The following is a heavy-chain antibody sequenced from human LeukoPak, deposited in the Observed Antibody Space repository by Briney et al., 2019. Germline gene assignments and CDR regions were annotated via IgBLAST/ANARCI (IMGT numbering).Heavy chain of an antibody. V-gene: IGHV1-69*05. CDR2: IIPIFGTA. CDR3: ASGEYSSSCNY. CDR1: GGTFSSYA. J-gene: IGHJ4*02. Sequence: SVKVSCKTSGGTFSSYAISWVRQAPGQGLEWMGRIIPIFGTANYAQKFQGRVTITTDESTSTAYMELSSLRSEDTAVYYCASGEYSSSCNYWGQGTLVTVSS. D-gene: IGHD6-13*01.